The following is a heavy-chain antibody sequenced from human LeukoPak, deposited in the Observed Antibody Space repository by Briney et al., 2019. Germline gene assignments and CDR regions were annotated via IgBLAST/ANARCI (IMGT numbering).Heavy chain of an antibody. Sequence: GASVKVSCKASGYTFTGYYMHWVRQAPGQGLEWMGWINPNSGGTNYAQKFQGRVTMTRDTSISTAYMELSRLRSDDTAVYYCARALTRTVRGVIIHWGQGTLVTVSS. CDR3: ARALTRTVRGVIIH. V-gene: IGHV1-2*02. CDR2: INPNSGGT. J-gene: IGHJ4*02. CDR1: GYTFTGYY. D-gene: IGHD3-10*01.